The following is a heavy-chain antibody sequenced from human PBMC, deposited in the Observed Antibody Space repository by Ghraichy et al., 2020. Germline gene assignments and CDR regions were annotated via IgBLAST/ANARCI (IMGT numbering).Heavy chain of an antibody. CDR2: ISSSGLTK. CDR3: AGVYCGSWPHAFDI. V-gene: IGHV3-11*01. Sequence: GGSLRLSCAASGFSFSDYYMSWIRQVPGKGLEWVSYISSSGLTKDYADAVKRRFTISRDNAKNSLYLQMDSLRAEDTAVYYCAGVYCGSWPHAFDIWGQETMVTVPS. J-gene: IGHJ3*02. CDR1: GFSFSDYY. D-gene: IGHD1-26*01.